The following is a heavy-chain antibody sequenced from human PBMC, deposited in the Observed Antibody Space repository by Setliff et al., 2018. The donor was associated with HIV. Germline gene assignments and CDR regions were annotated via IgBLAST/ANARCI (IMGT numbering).Heavy chain of an antibody. V-gene: IGHV4-38-2*02. Sequence: SETLSLTCTVSGSSISSNYYWAWIRQAPGKGLEWIGCIDASANTYYIPSLKSRATISVDTSKNQFSLKLSSVTAADTAVYYCARVSCSSWYSIPRYYYYSMDVWGNGTTVTVSS. D-gene: IGHD6-13*01. CDR1: GSSISSNYY. CDR2: IDASANT. CDR3: ARVSCSSWYSIPRYYYYSMDV. J-gene: IGHJ6*03.